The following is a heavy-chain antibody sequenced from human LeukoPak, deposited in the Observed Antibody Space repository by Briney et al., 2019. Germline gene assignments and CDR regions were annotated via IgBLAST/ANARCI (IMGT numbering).Heavy chain of an antibody. D-gene: IGHD6-13*01. CDR1: GVSISSSNSY. V-gene: IGHV3-23*01. Sequence: PSETLSLTCTVSGVSISSSNSYWGWIRQPPGKGLEWVSAISGSGGSTYYADSVKGRFTISRDNSKNTLYLQMNSLRAEDTAVYYCAKSGTDKPYSSSWYGVFDYWGQGTLVTVSS. CDR2: ISGSGGST. J-gene: IGHJ4*02. CDR3: AKSGTDKPYSSSWYGVFDY.